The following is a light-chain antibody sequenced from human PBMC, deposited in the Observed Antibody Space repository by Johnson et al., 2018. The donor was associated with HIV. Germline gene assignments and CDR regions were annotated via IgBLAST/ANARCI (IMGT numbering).Light chain of an antibody. CDR3: GTWDSSLSASYV. CDR2: DNN. Sequence: VLPQPPSVSAAPGQKVTISCSGSSSNIGNNYVSWYQQLPGTAPKLLIYDNNKRPSGIPDRFSGSKSGTSATLGITGLQTGDEADYYCGTWDSSLSASYVFGTGTKVTVL. J-gene: IGLJ1*01. V-gene: IGLV1-51*01. CDR1: SSNIGNNY.